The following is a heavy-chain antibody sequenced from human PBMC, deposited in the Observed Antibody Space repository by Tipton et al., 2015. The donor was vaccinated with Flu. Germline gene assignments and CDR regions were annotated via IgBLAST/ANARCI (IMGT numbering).Heavy chain of an antibody. CDR3: ARDCPTTTMVRGIPLDAFDL. CDR1: GGSISSGDYY. J-gene: IGHJ3*01. Sequence: LRLSCTVSGGSISSGDYYWNWIRQHPGKGLEWIGYIHYSGSTYYNPSLKSRVSMSVDTSENQFSLKLTSVTAADTAVYYCARDCPTTTMVRGIPLDAFDLRGQGTMVAVSS. CDR2: IHYSGST. V-gene: IGHV4-31*02. D-gene: IGHD3-10*01.